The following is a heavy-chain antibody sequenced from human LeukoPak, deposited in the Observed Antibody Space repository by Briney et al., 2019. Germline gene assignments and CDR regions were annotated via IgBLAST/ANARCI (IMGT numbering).Heavy chain of an antibody. CDR1: GYTFTSYD. CDR2: MNPNSGNT. Sequence: ASVKVSCKASGYTFTSYDINWVRQATGQGLERMGWMNPNSGNTGYAQKFQGRVTITRNTSISTAYMELSSLRSEDTAVYYCARTSVEDFWSGYYDYWGQGTLVTVSS. J-gene: IGHJ4*02. CDR3: ARTSVEDFWSGYYDY. V-gene: IGHV1-8*03. D-gene: IGHD3-3*01.